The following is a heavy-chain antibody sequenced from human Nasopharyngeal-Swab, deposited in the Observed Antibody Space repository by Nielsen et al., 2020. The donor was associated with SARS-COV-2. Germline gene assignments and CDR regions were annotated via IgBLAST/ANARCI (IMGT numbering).Heavy chain of an antibody. CDR3: ARGCVLTGPTCYYYGMDV. Sequence: GGSLRLSCAASGFTFSSYSMNWVRQAPGKGLEWVSSISSSSSYISYAGSVRGRFTISRDNAKNSLYLQMNSLRAEDTAVYYCARGCVLTGPTCYYYGMDVWGQGTTVTVSS. J-gene: IGHJ6*02. CDR2: ISSSSSYI. V-gene: IGHV3-21*01. CDR1: GFTFSSYS. D-gene: IGHD3-9*01.